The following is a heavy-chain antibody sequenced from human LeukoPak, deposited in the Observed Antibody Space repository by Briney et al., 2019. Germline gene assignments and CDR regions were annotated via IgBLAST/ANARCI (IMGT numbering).Heavy chain of an antibody. CDR2: IFYDGSNT. CDR3: ARDQAVYFSYGNY. D-gene: IGHD2/OR15-2a*01. V-gene: IGHV3-33*01. Sequence: PGRSLRLSCAASGFTSSNYGMHWVRQAPGKGLEWLAAIFYDGSNTHYADTVKGRFTISRDNSKNTLYLQVNSLRAEDTAVYYCARDQAVYFSYGNYWGQGTLVTVSS. CDR1: GFTSSNYG. J-gene: IGHJ4*02.